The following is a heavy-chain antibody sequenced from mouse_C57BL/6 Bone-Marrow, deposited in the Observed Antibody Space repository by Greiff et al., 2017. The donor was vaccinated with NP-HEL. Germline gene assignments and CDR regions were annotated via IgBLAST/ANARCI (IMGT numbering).Heavy chain of an antibody. Sequence: VQLQQSGAELARPGASVKLSCKASGYTFTSYGISWVKQRTGQGLEWIGEIYPRSGNTYYNEKFKGKATLTADKSSSTAYMELRSLTSEDSAVYFCASSSYYYGSSPRFAYWGQGTLVTVSA. CDR3: ASSSYYYGSSPRFAY. D-gene: IGHD1-1*01. CDR2: IYPRSGNT. V-gene: IGHV1-81*01. CDR1: GYTFTSYG. J-gene: IGHJ3*01.